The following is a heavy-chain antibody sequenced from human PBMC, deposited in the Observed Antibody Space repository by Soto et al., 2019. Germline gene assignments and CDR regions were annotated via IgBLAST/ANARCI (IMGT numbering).Heavy chain of an antibody. CDR1: GYTFIDYY. V-gene: IGHV1-2*02. Sequence: QVQLVQSGAEVKKPGASVKVSCTASGYTFIDYYMHWVRQAPGQGLDWMGWINPSSGGTHYAQKFQGRVAMTRDTSISIVYMELSRLKSDDTAMYYCARERGYDCPASYCYALSGLDVWGQGTRVTVSS. J-gene: IGHJ6*02. CDR2: INPSSGGT. D-gene: IGHD2-15*01. CDR3: ARERGYDCPASYCYALSGLDV.